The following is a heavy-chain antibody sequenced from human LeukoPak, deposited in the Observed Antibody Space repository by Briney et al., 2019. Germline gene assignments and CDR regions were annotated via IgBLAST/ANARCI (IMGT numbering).Heavy chain of an antibody. CDR3: ARPGPDTRDAFDI. Sequence: SETLSLTCTVSGGSISSSSYYWGWIRQPPGKGLEWIGSIYYSGSTYYNPSLKSRVTISVDTSKNQFSLKLSSVTAADTAVYYCARPGPDTRDAFDIWGQGTMVTVSS. D-gene: IGHD1-14*01. CDR1: GGSISSSSYY. V-gene: IGHV4-39*07. J-gene: IGHJ3*02. CDR2: IYYSGST.